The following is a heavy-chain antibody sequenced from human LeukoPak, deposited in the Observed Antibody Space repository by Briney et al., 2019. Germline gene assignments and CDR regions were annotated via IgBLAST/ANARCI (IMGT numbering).Heavy chain of an antibody. D-gene: IGHD2-21*02. J-gene: IGHJ4*02. Sequence: GGSLRLSCAASGFTFSSYGMHWVRQAPGKGLEWVAVISYDGSNKYYADSVKGRFTISRDNSKNTQYLQMNSLRAEDTAVYYCAKWRTAMDYWGQGTLVTVSS. CDR1: GFTFSSYG. CDR3: AKWRTAMDY. CDR2: ISYDGSNK. V-gene: IGHV3-30*18.